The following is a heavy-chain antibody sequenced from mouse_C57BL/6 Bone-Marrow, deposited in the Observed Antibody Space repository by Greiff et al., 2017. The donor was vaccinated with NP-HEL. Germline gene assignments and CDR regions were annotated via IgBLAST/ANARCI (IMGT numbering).Heavy chain of an antibody. CDR3: ARHDYGTDAMDY. D-gene: IGHD1-1*01. V-gene: IGHV1-62-2*01. CDR2: FYPGSGSI. CDR1: GYTFTEYT. J-gene: IGHJ4*01. Sequence: VKLMESGAELVKPGASVKLSCKASGYTFTEYTIHWVKQRSGQGLEWIGWFYPGSGSIKYNEKFKDKATLTADKSSSTVYMELSRLTSEDSAVYFCARHDYGTDAMDYWGQGTSVTVSS.